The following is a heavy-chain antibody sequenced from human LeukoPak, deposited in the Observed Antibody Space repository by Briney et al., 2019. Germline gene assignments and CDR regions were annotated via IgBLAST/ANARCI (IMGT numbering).Heavy chain of an antibody. CDR2: ISWDGGST. Sequence: GGSLRLSCAASGFTVSSNYMSWVRQAPGKGLEWVSLISWDGGSTYYADSVKGRFTISRDNSKNSLYLQMNSLRTEDTALYYCAKDSRTGQAAAAPWYYYYYMDVWGKGTTVTVSS. V-gene: IGHV3-43*01. D-gene: IGHD6-13*01. CDR1: GFTVSSNY. CDR3: AKDSRTGQAAAAPWYYYYYMDV. J-gene: IGHJ6*03.